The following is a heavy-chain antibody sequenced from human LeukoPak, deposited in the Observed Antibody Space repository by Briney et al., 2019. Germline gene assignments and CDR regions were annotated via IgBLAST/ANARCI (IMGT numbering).Heavy chain of an antibody. J-gene: IGHJ3*02. CDR3: ARHYGLRDAFDI. CDR2: IYYSGST. V-gene: IGHV4-59*08. Sequence: SETLSLTCTVSGGSISSYYWSWIRQPPGKGLEWIGYIYYSGSTNYNPSLKSRVTISVDTSKNQFSLKLSSVTAADTAVYYCARHYGLRDAFDIWGQGTIVTVSS. D-gene: IGHD4-17*01. CDR1: GGSISSYY.